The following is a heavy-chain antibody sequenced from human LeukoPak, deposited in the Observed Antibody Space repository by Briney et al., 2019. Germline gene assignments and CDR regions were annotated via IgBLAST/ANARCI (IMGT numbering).Heavy chain of an antibody. CDR2: ISWNSGSI. Sequence: GGSLRLSCAASGFTFDDYAMHWVRQAPGKGLEWVSGISWNSGSIGYADSVKGRFTISRDNAKNSLYLQMNSLRAEDTALYYCAEGDYVFPGRFDYWGQGTLVTVSS. CDR3: AEGDYVFPGRFDY. CDR1: GFTFDDYA. J-gene: IGHJ4*02. V-gene: IGHV3-9*01. D-gene: IGHD3-10*02.